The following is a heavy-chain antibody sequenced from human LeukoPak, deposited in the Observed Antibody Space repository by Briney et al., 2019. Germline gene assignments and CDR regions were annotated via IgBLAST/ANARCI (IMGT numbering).Heavy chain of an antibody. D-gene: IGHD6-19*01. J-gene: IGHJ4*02. CDR1: GYTFTGYY. CDR3: ARDGYSSGWDGRDY. CDR2: INPNSGGT. V-gene: IGHV1-2*02. Sequence: GASVKVSCKASGYTFTGYYMHWVRQAPGQGLEWMGWINPNSGGTNYAQKFQGRVTMTRDTSISTAYMELSRLRTDDTAVYYCARDGYSSGWDGRDYWGQGTLVTVSS.